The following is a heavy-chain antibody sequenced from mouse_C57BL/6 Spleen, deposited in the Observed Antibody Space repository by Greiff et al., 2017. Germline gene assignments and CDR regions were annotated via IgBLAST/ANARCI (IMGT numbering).Heavy chain of an antibody. J-gene: IGHJ4*01. V-gene: IGHV7-3*01. Sequence: EVHLVASGGGLVQPGGSLSLSCAASGFTFTDYYMSWVRQPPGKALEWLGFIRNKANGYTTEYSASVQGRFTISRDNSQSILYLQMNALRAEDSATYYCARGWDVYYYAMDYWGQGTSVTVSS. D-gene: IGHD4-1*01. CDR3: ARGWDVYYYAMDY. CDR2: IRNKANGYTT. CDR1: GFTFTDYY.